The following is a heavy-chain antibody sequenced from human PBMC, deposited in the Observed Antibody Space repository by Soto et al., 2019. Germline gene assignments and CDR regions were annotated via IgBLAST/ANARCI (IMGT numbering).Heavy chain of an antibody. CDR1: GGSISSYY. Sequence: SETLSLTCTVSGGSISSYYWSWIRQPPGKGLEWIGYIYYRGSTNYNPSLKSRVTISVDTSKNQFSLKLSSVTAADTAVYYCARVRSYYGSGSFTRLFDYWGQGTLVTVSS. V-gene: IGHV4-59*01. CDR2: IYYRGST. D-gene: IGHD3-10*01. CDR3: ARVRSYYGSGSFTRLFDY. J-gene: IGHJ4*02.